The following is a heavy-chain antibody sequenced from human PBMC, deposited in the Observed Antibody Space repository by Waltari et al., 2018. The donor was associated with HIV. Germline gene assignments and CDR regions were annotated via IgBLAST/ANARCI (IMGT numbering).Heavy chain of an antibody. CDR2: ISGSGGST. CDR1: GFTFSSYA. CDR3: AKDGRDYYGSGSHGLV. J-gene: IGHJ4*02. D-gene: IGHD3-10*01. V-gene: IGHV3-23*01. Sequence: EVQLLESGGGLVQPGGSLRLSCAASGFTFSSYAMSWVRQAPVKGLEWVSAISGSGGSTYYADAVKGRFTISRDNSKNTLYLQMNSLRAEDTAVYYCAKDGRDYYGSGSHGLVWGQGTLVTVSS.